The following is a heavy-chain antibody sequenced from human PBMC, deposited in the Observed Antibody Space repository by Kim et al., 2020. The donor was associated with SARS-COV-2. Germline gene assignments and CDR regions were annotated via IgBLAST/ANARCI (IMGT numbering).Heavy chain of an antibody. Sequence: ASVKVSCKASGYTFTTYAIHWVRQAPGQRLEWMGWINTGNGNTKYSQKFQGRVTITRDTSASTAYMELSSLRSEDTAVYYCAREGGRIAARAFDYWGQGTLVTVSS. CDR3: AREGGRIAARAFDY. D-gene: IGHD6-6*01. J-gene: IGHJ4*02. CDR1: GYTFTTYA. CDR2: INTGNGNT. V-gene: IGHV1-3*04.